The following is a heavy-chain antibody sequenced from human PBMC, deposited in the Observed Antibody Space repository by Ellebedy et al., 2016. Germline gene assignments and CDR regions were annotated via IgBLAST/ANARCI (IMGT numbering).Heavy chain of an antibody. CDR2: IYHSGST. J-gene: IGHJ5*02. Sequence: SETLSLXXTVSGYSISSGYYWGWIRQPPGKGLEWIGSIYHSGSTYYNPSLKSRVTISVDTSKNQFSLKLSSVTAADTAVYYCARGRGGSGRRNWFDPWGQGTLVTVSS. D-gene: IGHD3-10*01. V-gene: IGHV4-38-2*02. CDR3: ARGRGGSGRRNWFDP. CDR1: GYSISSGYY.